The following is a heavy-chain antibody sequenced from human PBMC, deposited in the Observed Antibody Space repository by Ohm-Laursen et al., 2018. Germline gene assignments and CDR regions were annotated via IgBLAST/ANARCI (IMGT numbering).Heavy chain of an antibody. D-gene: IGHD5-24*01. J-gene: IGHJ3*02. CDR3: ARYSPVEMIIRGAFDI. CDR2: INHSGRT. V-gene: IGHV4-34*01. Sequence: GTLSLTCDVYGGSFSGYDWSWIRQPPGKGLEWIGEINHSGRTNYNPSLKSRVIISVDTSKNQVSLRMSPVTAADTAVYYCARYSPVEMIIRGAFDIWGQGTMVTVSS. CDR1: GGSFSGYD.